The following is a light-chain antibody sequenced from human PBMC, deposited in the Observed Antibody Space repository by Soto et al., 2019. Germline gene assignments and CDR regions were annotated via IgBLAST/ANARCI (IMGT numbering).Light chain of an antibody. Sequence: DIQMTQSPSTLSVFAGDRATLTCRASQSVSRRLAWYQQKPGKAPKLLIYDANNLASGVPARFSGSGSGTEFTLTISSLQPEDFAAYYCQQYNSYFQTFGQGTKVDIK. CDR3: QQYNSYFQT. CDR2: DAN. V-gene: IGKV1-5*01. CDR1: QSVSRR. J-gene: IGKJ1*01.